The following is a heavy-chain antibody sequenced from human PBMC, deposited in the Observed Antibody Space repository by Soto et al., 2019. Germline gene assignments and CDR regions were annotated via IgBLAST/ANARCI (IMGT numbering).Heavy chain of an antibody. J-gene: IGHJ6*02. CDR3: ARDLSQYYYGSGSYSSGMDV. D-gene: IGHD3-10*01. CDR1: GGTFSSYA. CDR2: IIPIFGTA. Sequence: ASVKVSCKASGGTFSSYAISWVRQAPGQGLEWMGGIIPIFGTANYAQKFQGRVTITADKSTSTAYMELSSLRSEDTAVYYCARDLSQYYYGSGSYSSGMDVWGQGTTVTVSS. V-gene: IGHV1-69*06.